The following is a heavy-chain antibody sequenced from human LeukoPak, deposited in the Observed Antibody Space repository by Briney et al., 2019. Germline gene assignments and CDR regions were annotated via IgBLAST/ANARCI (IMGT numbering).Heavy chain of an antibody. D-gene: IGHD2-2*01. Sequence: ASVKVSCKASGYTFTSYGISWVRQAPGQGLEWMGWINPNSGGTNYAQKFQGRVTMTRDTSISTAYMELSRLRSDDTAVYYCARSGYCSSTSCYEDYYYYMDVWGKGTTVTVSS. CDR2: INPNSGGT. J-gene: IGHJ6*03. CDR1: GYTFTSYG. V-gene: IGHV1-2*02. CDR3: ARSGYCSSTSCYEDYYYYMDV.